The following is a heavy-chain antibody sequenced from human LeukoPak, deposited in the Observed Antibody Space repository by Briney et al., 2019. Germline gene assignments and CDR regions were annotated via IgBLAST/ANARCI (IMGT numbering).Heavy chain of an antibody. J-gene: IGHJ4*02. V-gene: IGHV3-30*03. CDR2: ISYDESNK. CDR1: GFTVSSNY. D-gene: IGHD6-13*01. CDR3: ATNRRAAAGGD. Sequence: GGSLRLSCAASGFTVSSNYMSWVRQAPGEGLEWVAVISYDESNKWYADSVKGRFTISRDNSKNTLYLQMNSLRAEDTAVYYCATNRRAAAGGDWGQGTLVTVSS.